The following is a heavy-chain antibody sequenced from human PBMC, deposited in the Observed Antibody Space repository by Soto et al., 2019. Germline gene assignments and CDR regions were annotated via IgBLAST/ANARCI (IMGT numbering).Heavy chain of an antibody. V-gene: IGHV3-30*14. CDR3: VRGVGVSDWSGYYAGD. CDR1: GFTFSSYA. Sequence: QVQLVESGGGVVQPGRSLRLSCAASGFTFSSYAMHWVRQAPGKGLEWVAVISYDGSNKYYADSVKGRFTISRDNSKNTLFLQMNSLIAEDTAVYYCVRGVGVSDWSGYYAGDWGQGTLVTVSS. J-gene: IGHJ4*02. CDR2: ISYDGSNK. D-gene: IGHD3-3*01.